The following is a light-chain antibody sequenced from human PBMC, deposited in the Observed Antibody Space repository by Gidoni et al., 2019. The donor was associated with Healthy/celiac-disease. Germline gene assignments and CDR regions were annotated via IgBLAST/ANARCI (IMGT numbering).Light chain of an antibody. J-gene: IGKJ2*01. CDR3: QQYNNWPYT. V-gene: IGKV3-15*01. Sequence: EIVKTQSPATLSVSPGERATLSCRASQSVSSNLAWYQQKPGQAPRLLSYGASTRATGIPARFSGSGSGTEFTLTISSLQSEDFAVYYCQQYNNWPYTFGQGTKLEIK. CDR1: QSVSSN. CDR2: GAS.